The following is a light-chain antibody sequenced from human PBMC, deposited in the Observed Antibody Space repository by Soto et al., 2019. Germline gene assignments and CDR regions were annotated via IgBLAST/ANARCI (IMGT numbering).Light chain of an antibody. CDR2: EVT. J-gene: IGLJ3*02. Sequence: ALTQPASVSGSPGQSITISCTGTSSDIGAYNHVSWYQQYPGKAPTLMIYEVTNRPSGVSSRFSGSKSGNTASLTISGLQAEDEGDYYCSSYTTSDTWVFGGGTKVTVL. V-gene: IGLV2-14*01. CDR3: SSYTTSDTWV. CDR1: SSDIGAYNH.